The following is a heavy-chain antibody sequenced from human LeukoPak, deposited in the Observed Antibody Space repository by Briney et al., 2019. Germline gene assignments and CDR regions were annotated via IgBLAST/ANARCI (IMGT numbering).Heavy chain of an antibody. J-gene: IGHJ4*02. V-gene: IGHV4-39*01. CDR1: GDSISSTSYY. D-gene: IGHD3-9*01. CDR3: ARQPTLTDIVHS. CDR2: IYYRGST. Sequence: PSETLSLTCTVSGDSISSTSYYWGWIRQPPGKGLEWIGNIYYRGSTFYTRSLKSRVTISVDTSKNHFSLDLRSVTAADTAVYYCARQPTLTDIVHSWGQGTLVTVSS.